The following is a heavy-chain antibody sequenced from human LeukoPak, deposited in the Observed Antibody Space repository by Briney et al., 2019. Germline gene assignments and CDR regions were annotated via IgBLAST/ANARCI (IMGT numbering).Heavy chain of an antibody. CDR1: GYTFTGYY. V-gene: IGHV1-2*02. J-gene: IGHJ4*02. D-gene: IGHD6-19*01. CDR3: ARVAGTGEVIEY. Sequence: ASVKVSCKASGYTFTGYYMHWVRQAPGQGLEWMGWINPNSGGTNYAQKFQGRVTMTRDTSISTAYMELSRLRSDDTAVYYCARVAGTGEVIEYWGQGTLVTVSS. CDR2: INPNSGGT.